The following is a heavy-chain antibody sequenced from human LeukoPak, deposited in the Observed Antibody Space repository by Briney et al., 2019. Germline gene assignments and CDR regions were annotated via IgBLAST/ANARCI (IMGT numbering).Heavy chain of an antibody. Sequence: GGSLRLSCAASGFTFSSYWMSWARQAPGKGLEWVANIKQDGSEKYYVDSVKGRFTISRDNAKNSLYLQMNSLRAEDTAVYYCARDSSTYAGSSSWYPVWFDPWGQGTLVTVSS. CDR1: GFTFSSYW. V-gene: IGHV3-7*01. CDR3: ARDSSTYAGSSSWYPVWFDP. J-gene: IGHJ5*02. D-gene: IGHD6-13*01. CDR2: IKQDGSEK.